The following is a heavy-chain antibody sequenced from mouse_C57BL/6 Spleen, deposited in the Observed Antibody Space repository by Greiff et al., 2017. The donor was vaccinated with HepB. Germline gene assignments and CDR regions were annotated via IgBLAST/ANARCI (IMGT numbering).Heavy chain of an antibody. J-gene: IGHJ2*01. CDR2: IDPENGDT. CDR3: TTNHGYDY. Sequence: EVQLQQSGAELVRPGASVKLSCTASGFNIKDDYMHWVKQRPEQGLEWIGWIDPENGDTEYASKFQGKATITADTSSNTAYLQLSSLTSEDTAVYYCTTNHGYDYWGQGTTLTVSS. V-gene: IGHV14-4*01. D-gene: IGHD2-2*01. CDR1: GFNIKDDY.